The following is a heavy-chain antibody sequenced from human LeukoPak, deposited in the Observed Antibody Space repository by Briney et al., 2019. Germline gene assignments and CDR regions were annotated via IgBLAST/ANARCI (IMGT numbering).Heavy chain of an antibody. CDR2: IYYTGST. CDR3: ARHQWVPAFDI. Sequence: PSETLSLTCGVSGESVSGFYWNWIRQTPGKGLEWIGYIYYTGSTSYNPSLKSRVTISIDTAKNQFSLKLSSVTAADTALYYCARHQWVPAFDIWGQGTMVTVSS. CDR1: GESVSGFY. V-gene: IGHV4-59*08. D-gene: IGHD1-26*01. J-gene: IGHJ3*02.